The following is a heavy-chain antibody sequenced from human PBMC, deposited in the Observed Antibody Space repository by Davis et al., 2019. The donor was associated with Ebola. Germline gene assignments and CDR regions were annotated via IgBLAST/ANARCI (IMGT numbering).Heavy chain of an antibody. D-gene: IGHD4-23*01. CDR2: IYYSGST. J-gene: IGHJ6*02. V-gene: IGHV4-39*07. Sequence: PSETLSLTCTVSGGSISSSSYYWGWIRQPPGKGLEWIGSIYYSGSTYYSPSLKSRVTISVDTSKNQFSLKLSSVTAADTAVYYCATQQPSRWFHEVPYYYYGMDVWGQGTTVTVSS. CDR1: GGSISSSSYY. CDR3: ATQQPSRWFHEVPYYYYGMDV.